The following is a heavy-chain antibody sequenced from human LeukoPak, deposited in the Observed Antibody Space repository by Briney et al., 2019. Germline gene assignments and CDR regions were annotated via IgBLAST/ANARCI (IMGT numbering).Heavy chain of an antibody. Sequence: PSETLSLTCTVSGGSISSSSYYWGWIRQPPGKGLEWIGSIYYSGSTYYNPSLKSRVTISVDTSKNQFSLKLSSVTAADTAVYYCARRSIAARRDYWGQGTLVTVSS. V-gene: IGHV4-39*01. J-gene: IGHJ4*02. CDR3: ARRSIAARRDY. CDR2: IYYSGST. D-gene: IGHD6-6*01. CDR1: GGSISSSSYY.